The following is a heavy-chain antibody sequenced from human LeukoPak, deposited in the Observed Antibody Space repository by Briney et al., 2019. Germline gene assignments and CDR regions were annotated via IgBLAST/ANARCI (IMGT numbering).Heavy chain of an antibody. Sequence: GRSLRLSCAASRFSFSSYAMHWVRQAPGKGLEWVAVISYDGTNKYYADSVKGRFTISRDNSKNTLYLQMNSLRAEDTAVYYCEKDWDGSFYPPNFDYWGQGTLVTVSS. CDR3: EKDWDGSFYPPNFDY. CDR2: ISYDGTNK. V-gene: IGHV3-30*04. CDR1: RFSFSSYA. J-gene: IGHJ4*02. D-gene: IGHD1-26*01.